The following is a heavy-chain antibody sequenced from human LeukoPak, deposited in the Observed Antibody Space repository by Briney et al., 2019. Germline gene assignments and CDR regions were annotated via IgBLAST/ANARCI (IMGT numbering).Heavy chain of an antibody. V-gene: IGHV1-2*02. CDR2: INPDSGGT. D-gene: IGHD1-7*01. CDR1: GYTFSDYY. Sequence: GASVKVSCKASGYTFSDYYMHWVRQAPGQGLEWMGWINPDSGGTKYAQKFQDRVTMTSDTSISTAYMELSRLRSDDTAVYYCARQTNWNYGLADYWGQGTLVTVSS. J-gene: IGHJ4*02. CDR3: ARQTNWNYGLADY.